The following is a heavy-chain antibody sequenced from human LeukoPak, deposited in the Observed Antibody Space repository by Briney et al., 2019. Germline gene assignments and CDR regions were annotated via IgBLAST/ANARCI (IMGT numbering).Heavy chain of an antibody. CDR1: GFTFSRYW. J-gene: IGHJ4*02. CDR2: IKEDGSDK. V-gene: IGHV3-7*04. Sequence: GVSLRLSCAASGFTFSRYWMAWVRQAPGKGLEWVANIKEDGSDKGFADSVKGRFTISRDNGKNSLYLQMNSLTVEDTAVYYCAMDVVGALDFWGQGTPVTVSS. CDR3: AMDVVGALDF. D-gene: IGHD3-22*01.